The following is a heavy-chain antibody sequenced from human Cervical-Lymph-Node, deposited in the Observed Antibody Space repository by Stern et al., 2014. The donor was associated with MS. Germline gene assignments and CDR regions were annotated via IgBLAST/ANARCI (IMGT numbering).Heavy chain of an antibody. Sequence: QVQLVESGPGLVKPSETLSLTCTVSGGSISSSSSYWGWIRQPPGKGLEWIGCIYYSGSTYYNPSLKRRVTITVDTSKKQVSLKLSSVPAADTAVYYCARHENFFFDYWGQGTLVTVSS. CDR1: GGSISSSSSY. CDR2: IYYSGST. CDR3: ARHENFFFDY. D-gene: IGHD2/OR15-2a*01. J-gene: IGHJ4*02. V-gene: IGHV4-39*01.